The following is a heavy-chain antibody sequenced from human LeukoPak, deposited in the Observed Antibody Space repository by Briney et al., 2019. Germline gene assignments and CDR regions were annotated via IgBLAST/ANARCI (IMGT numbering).Heavy chain of an antibody. Sequence: SETLSLTCTVSGGSISSGGYYWSWIRQHPGKGLEWIGYIYYSGSTYYNPSLKSRVTISVDTSKNQFSLKLSFVTAADTAVYYCARDPRYYDILTGYYEGDAFDIWGQGTMVTVSS. CDR3: ARDPRYYDILTGYYEGDAFDI. V-gene: IGHV4-31*03. CDR2: IYYSGST. J-gene: IGHJ3*02. D-gene: IGHD3-9*01. CDR1: GGSISSGGYY.